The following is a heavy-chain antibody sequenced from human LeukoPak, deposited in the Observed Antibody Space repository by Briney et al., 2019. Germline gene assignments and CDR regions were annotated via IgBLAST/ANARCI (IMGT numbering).Heavy chain of an antibody. J-gene: IGHJ4*02. Sequence: GGSLRLSCAASGFTFSNAWMSWVRQAPGKGLEWVGRIKSKTDGGTTDYAAPVKGRFTISRDDSKNTLYLQMNSLKTEDTAVYYCTTAPQEKIQLWSQRFDYWGQGTLVTVSS. CDR1: GFTFSNAW. CDR3: TTAPQEKIQLWSQRFDY. CDR2: IKSKTDGGTT. V-gene: IGHV3-15*01. D-gene: IGHD5-18*01.